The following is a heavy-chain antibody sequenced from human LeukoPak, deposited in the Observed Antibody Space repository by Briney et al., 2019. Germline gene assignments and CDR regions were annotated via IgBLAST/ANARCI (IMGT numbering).Heavy chain of an antibody. V-gene: IGHV4-4*07. CDR3: ARGRGSSWYYFDY. Sequence: KTSKTLSLTCTVSGGSISSYYWSWVRQPAGKGLEWIGRIYTSGNTNYNPSLKGRVTMSVDTSKNQFSLNLSSVTAADTAVYYCARGRGSSWYYFDYWGQGTLVTVSS. CDR1: GGSISSYY. D-gene: IGHD6-13*01. CDR2: IYTSGNT. J-gene: IGHJ4*02.